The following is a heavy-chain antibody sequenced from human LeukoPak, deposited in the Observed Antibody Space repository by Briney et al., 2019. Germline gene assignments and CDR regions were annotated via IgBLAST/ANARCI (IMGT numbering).Heavy chain of an antibody. V-gene: IGHV1-24*01. CDR1: GYTLTELS. Sequence: ASVKVSCKVSGYTLTELSMHWVRQAPGKGLEWMGGFDPEDGETIYAQKFQGRVTMTEDTSTDTAYMELSSLRSEDTAVYYCATMRMITFGGVIVLPGWFDPWGQGTLVTVSS. CDR3: ATMRMITFGGVIVLPGWFDP. CDR2: FDPEDGET. J-gene: IGHJ5*02. D-gene: IGHD3-16*02.